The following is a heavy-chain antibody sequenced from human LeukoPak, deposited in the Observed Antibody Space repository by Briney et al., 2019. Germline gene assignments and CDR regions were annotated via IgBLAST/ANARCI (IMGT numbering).Heavy chain of an antibody. CDR3: ARVREGANRHYNGFNEFDY. CDR1: GFSFTHYP. Sequence: GGSLRLSCATSGFSFTHYPMNWVRQAPGKGLEWISNIRTTAEGAKYAYYADSVKGRVTISRDNAKNSLYLQMNSLRAEDTAVYYCARVREGANRHYNGFNEFDYWGQGTLVTVSS. D-gene: IGHD3-10*01. V-gene: IGHV3-21*05. CDR2: IRTTAEGAKYA. J-gene: IGHJ4*02.